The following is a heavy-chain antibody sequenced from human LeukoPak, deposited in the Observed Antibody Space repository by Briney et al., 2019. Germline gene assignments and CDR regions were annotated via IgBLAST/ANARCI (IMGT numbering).Heavy chain of an antibody. J-gene: IGHJ4*02. CDR2: INHSGST. V-gene: IGHV4-34*01. CDR3: ARGGYCSSTSCFDY. Sequence: SETLSLTCAVYGGSFSGYYWSWIRQPPGKGLEWIGEINHSGSTNYNPSLKSRVTISVDTSKNQFSLKLSSVTAADTAVYYCARGGYCSSTSCFDYWGREPWSPSPQ. D-gene: IGHD2-2*01. CDR1: GGSFSGYY.